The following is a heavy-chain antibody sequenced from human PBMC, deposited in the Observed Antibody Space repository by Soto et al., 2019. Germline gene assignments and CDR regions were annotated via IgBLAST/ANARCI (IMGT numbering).Heavy chain of an antibody. Sequence: EVQLLESGGGLVQPGGSLRLSCAVSGFTFRNYAMSWVRQAPGKGLEWVSGIGGLGGNAYTADSVKGRFTISRDNSKSTLYLQLCSLRAEDTAIYYGARHFYDGSGPYCFDYCGQGSLVTVSS. CDR3: ARHFYDGSGPYCFDY. CDR1: GFTFRNYA. D-gene: IGHD3-22*01. CDR2: IGGLGGNA. J-gene: IGHJ4*02. V-gene: IGHV3-23*01.